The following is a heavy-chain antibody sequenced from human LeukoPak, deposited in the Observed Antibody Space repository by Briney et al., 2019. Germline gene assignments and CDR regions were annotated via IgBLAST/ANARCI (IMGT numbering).Heavy chain of an antibody. J-gene: IGHJ5*02. CDR2: IHYSERI. D-gene: IGHD1-26*01. CDR3: TREVRSAWASFDP. CDR1: SGSITSNCYD. V-gene: IGHV4-39*07. Sequence: SESLSLTCIVASGSITSNCYDWGWIREPPGRGLEWIGSIHYSERIYNNPSLKSRLTISPDTSKNQFSLKLTSVTAADTAVYYCTREVRSAWASFDPWGQGTLVIVSS.